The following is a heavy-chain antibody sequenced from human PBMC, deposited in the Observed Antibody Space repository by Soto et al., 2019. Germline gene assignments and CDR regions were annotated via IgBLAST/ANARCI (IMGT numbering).Heavy chain of an antibody. D-gene: IGHD5-18*01. V-gene: IGHV4-59*01. CDR1: GGSISNYY. Sequence: SETLSLTCTVSGGSISNYYWSWIRQPPGKGLEWIGFIYYTGSTNYIPSLKSRLTMSLHTSKNQFSLNLSSVTAADTAVYYRARAGYSYGTGYYFDYWGQGTLVTVS. J-gene: IGHJ4*02. CDR2: IYYTGST. CDR3: ARAGYSYGTGYYFDY.